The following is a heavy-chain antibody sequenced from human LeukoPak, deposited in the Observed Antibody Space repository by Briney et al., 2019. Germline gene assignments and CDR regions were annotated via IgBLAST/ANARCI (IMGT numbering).Heavy chain of an antibody. J-gene: IGHJ2*01. V-gene: IGHV4-61*01. D-gene: IGHD2-15*01. Sequence: SETLSLTCTVSGGSVSSGSYYWSWIRQPPGKGLEWIGYIYYSGSTNYNPSLKSRVTISVDTSKNQFSLKLSSVTAADTAVYYCARGPGCSGVCPSDLWGRGTLVTVSS. CDR3: ARGPGCSGVCPSDL. CDR1: GGSVSSGSYY. CDR2: IYYSGST.